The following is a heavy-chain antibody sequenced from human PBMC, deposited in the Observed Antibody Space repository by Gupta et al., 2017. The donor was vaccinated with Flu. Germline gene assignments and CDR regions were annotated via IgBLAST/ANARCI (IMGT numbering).Heavy chain of an antibody. CDR3: AKEVMDYFDY. CDR2: ISYDGSTK. V-gene: IGHV3-30*18. J-gene: IGHJ4*02. Sequence: GKGLEWVAVISYDGSTKYYTGSVKGRFTISRDNSKNTLYLQMNSLRAEDTAVYYCAKEVMDYFDYWGQGTLVTVSS.